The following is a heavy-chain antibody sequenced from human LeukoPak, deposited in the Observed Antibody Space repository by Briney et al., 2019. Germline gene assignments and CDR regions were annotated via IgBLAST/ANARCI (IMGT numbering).Heavy chain of an antibody. CDR1: GYTFTSYG. V-gene: IGHV1-18*01. Sequence: ASVKVSCKASGYTFTSYGISWVRQAPGQGLEWMGWISAYNGNTNYAQKLQGRVTMTTDTSTSTAYMELRSLRSDDTAVYYCARDRYCGGVSCPLVYFDYWGQGTLVTVSS. CDR2: ISAYNGNT. D-gene: IGHD2-21*01. CDR3: ARDRYCGGVSCPLVYFDY. J-gene: IGHJ4*02.